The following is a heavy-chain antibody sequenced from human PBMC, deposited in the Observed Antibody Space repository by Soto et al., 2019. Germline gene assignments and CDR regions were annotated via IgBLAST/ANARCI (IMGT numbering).Heavy chain of an antibody. CDR2: ISSSSSTI. V-gene: IGHV3-48*01. CDR3: ARDKGSSPLDY. CDR1: GFTFSSYS. J-gene: IGHJ4*02. Sequence: EVQLVESGGGLVQPGGSLRLSCAASGFTFSSYSMNWVRQAPGKGLEWVSYISSSSSTIYYPDSVKGRFTISRDNAKNSLYLQMNSLRAEDTAVYYCARDKGSSPLDYWGQGTLVTVSS. D-gene: IGHD2-15*01.